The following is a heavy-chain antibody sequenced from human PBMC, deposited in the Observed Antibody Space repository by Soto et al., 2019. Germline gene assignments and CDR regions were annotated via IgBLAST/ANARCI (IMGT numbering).Heavy chain of an antibody. D-gene: IGHD2-21*02. CDR2: IYYSGST. CDR3: AREGSGGDSPQPPDY. J-gene: IGHJ4*02. CDR1: GGSISSYY. V-gene: IGHV4-59*01. Sequence: QVQLQESGPGLVKPSETLSLTCTVSGGSISSYYWSWIRQPPGKGLEWIGYIYYSGSTNYNPSLTSRVTISVDTSKNQFSLKLSSVTAADTAVYYCAREGSGGDSPQPPDYWGQGTLVTVSS.